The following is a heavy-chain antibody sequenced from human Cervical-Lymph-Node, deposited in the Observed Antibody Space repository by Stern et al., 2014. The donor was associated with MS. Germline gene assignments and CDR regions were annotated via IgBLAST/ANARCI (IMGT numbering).Heavy chain of an antibody. D-gene: IGHD6-13*01. Sequence: QVQLLQPGAEVNQPGASVKVSCKASGYTFTNYYVHWVRQAPGQGLEWMGIIKPSGVSTSYAPKLQGRLPMSRDTSTSTDYMELSSLRSEDTDVYFCARDKGIITAAGYYLDYWGQGTLVTVSS. J-gene: IGHJ4*02. CDR1: GYTFTNYY. V-gene: IGHV1-46*03. CDR3: ARDKGIITAAGYYLDY. CDR2: IKPSGVST.